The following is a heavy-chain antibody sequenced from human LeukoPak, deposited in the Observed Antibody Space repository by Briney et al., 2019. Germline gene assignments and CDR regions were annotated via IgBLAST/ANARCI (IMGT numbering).Heavy chain of an antibody. V-gene: IGHV1-69*05. Sequence: SVEVSCKASGGTFSSYAISWVRQAPGQGLEWMGGIVPIFGTANYAQKFQGRVTITTDESTSTAYMELSSLRSEDTAVYYCARGSVVGATSILRYWGQGTLVTVSS. J-gene: IGHJ4*02. D-gene: IGHD1-26*01. CDR3: ARGSVVGATSILRY. CDR2: IVPIFGTA. CDR1: GGTFSSYA.